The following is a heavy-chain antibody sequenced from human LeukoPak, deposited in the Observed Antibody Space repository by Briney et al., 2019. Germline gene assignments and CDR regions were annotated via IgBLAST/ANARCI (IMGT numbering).Heavy chain of an antibody. CDR3: ARGPFGIAVAGTFQH. V-gene: IGHV3-21*01. CDR2: ISSSSYI. J-gene: IGHJ1*01. Sequence: GGSLRLSCAASGFTFSSYSMNWVRQAPGKGLEWVSSISSSSYIYYADSVKGRFTISRDNAKNSLYLQMNSLRAEDTAVYYCARGPFGIAVAGTFQHWGQGTLVTVSS. CDR1: GFTFSSYS. D-gene: IGHD6-19*01.